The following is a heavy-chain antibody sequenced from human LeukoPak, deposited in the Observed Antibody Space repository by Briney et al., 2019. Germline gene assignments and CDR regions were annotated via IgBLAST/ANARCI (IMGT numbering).Heavy chain of an antibody. Sequence: PSQTLSLTCAISGDSVSSNSAAWNWIRQSPSRGLEWLGRTYYRSKWYNDYAVSVKSRITISPDTSKNQFSLQLNSVTPEDTAVYYCARESKMYYDFWSKFDPWGQGTLVTVSS. CDR2: TYYRSKWYN. CDR3: ARESKMYYDFWSKFDP. D-gene: IGHD3-3*01. CDR1: GDSVSSNSAA. J-gene: IGHJ5*02. V-gene: IGHV6-1*01.